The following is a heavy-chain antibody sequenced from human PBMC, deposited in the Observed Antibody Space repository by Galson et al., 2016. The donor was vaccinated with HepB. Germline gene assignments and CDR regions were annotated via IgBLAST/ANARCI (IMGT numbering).Heavy chain of an antibody. Sequence: TLCLTCTVSGGAVSSVTYYWSWVRQPPGMGLEGIGYIYNSGSTNYNPSLKSRVTITVDTSKNQFYLNLSSVTAADTAVYFCAAYCTSASCLSFFHSYGMDVWGPGTTVTVSS. D-gene: IGHD2-2*01. V-gene: IGHV4-61*01. CDR3: AAYCTSASCLSFFHSYGMDV. J-gene: IGHJ6*02. CDR1: GGAVSSVTYY. CDR2: IYNSGST.